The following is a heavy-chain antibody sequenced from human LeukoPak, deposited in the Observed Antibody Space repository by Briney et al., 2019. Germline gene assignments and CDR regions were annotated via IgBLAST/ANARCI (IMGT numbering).Heavy chain of an antibody. D-gene: IGHD3-10*01. J-gene: IGHJ4*02. CDR1: GYTFTSYY. CDR2: INPSGGST. V-gene: IGHV1-46*01. CDR3: ATAGKRITMVRGVITSYYFDY. Sequence: ASVKVSCKASGYTFTSYYMHWVRQAPGQGLEWMGIINPSGGSTSYAQKFQGRVTMTRDTSTSTVYMELSSLRSEDTAVYYCATAGKRITMVRGVITSYYFDYWGQGTLVTVSS.